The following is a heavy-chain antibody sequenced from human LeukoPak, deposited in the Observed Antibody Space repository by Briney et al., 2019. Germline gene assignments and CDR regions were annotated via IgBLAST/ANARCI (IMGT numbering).Heavy chain of an antibody. CDR1: GFTFSSYG. Sequence: PGGSLRLSCAASGFTFSSYGMHWVRQAPGKGLEWVAAIWYDGSNKYYADSVKGRFTISRDNSKNTLYLQMNSLRAEDTAVYYCARDPHMVRGVKWGERVVSDAFDIWGQGTMVTVSS. CDR3: ARDPHMVRGVKWGERVVSDAFDI. D-gene: IGHD3-10*01. J-gene: IGHJ3*02. CDR2: IWYDGSNK. V-gene: IGHV3-33*01.